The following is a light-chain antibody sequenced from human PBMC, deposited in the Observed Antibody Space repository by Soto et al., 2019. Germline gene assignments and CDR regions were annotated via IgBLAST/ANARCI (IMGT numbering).Light chain of an antibody. Sequence: QSALTQPASVSGSPGQSITISCTGTNSDVGDYRSVSWYQQHPGKAPKLVIYDVSNRPSGVSYRFSGSKSGNTAPLTISGLQAEDEADYYCSSYTTTSTQVFGTGTKVTVL. J-gene: IGLJ1*01. CDR3: SSYTTTSTQV. CDR2: DVS. CDR1: NSDVGDYRS. V-gene: IGLV2-14*03.